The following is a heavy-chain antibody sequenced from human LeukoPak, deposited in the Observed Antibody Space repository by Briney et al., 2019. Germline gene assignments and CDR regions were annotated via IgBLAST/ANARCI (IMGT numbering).Heavy chain of an antibody. D-gene: IGHD5-24*01. Sequence: GGSLRLSCVASGFSFSRYYIHWVRQAPGKGLVWVSRIKGDSSDTIYADSVKGRFTISRDNAKNTVYLQMNSLRRGDTAVYYCARDGDAYNFDYWGQGTLVTVSS. CDR3: ARDGDAYNFDY. J-gene: IGHJ4*02. V-gene: IGHV3-74*01. CDR1: GFSFSRYY. CDR2: IKGDSSDT.